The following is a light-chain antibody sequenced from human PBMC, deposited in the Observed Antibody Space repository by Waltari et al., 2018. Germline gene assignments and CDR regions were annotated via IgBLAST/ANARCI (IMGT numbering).Light chain of an antibody. CDR3: QQYNNRPPVT. J-gene: IGKJ4*01. CDR1: QSVSIN. Sequence: TVMTQTPATLSMSPGERTTLSCGASQSVSINLAWYQQKSGQAPRLLIYGASTRATGIPDRFSGSGSGTEFTLTISSLQSEDFAVYYCQQYNNRPPVTFGGGTQVEIK. CDR2: GAS. V-gene: IGKV3-15*01.